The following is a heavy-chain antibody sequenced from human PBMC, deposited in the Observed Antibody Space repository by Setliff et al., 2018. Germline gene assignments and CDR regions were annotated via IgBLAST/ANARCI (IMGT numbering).Heavy chain of an antibody. J-gene: IGHJ3*02. V-gene: IGHV5-51*01. D-gene: IGHD5-12*01. CDR3: ATNGYSGYDHAFDI. CDR2: IFPGDSET. CDR1: GYSFSNYW. Sequence: GESLKISCQASGYSFSNYWIAWVRQMPGRGLEWMGIIFPGDSETKYSPSFQGQVTISADRSTTTAHLQWSSLKASDTATYYCATNGYSGYDHAFDIWGQGTLVTVSS.